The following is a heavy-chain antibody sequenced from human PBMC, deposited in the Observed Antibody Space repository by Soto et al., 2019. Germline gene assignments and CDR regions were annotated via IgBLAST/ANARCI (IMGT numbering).Heavy chain of an antibody. D-gene: IGHD3-10*01. CDR1: GDTFSFYT. J-gene: IGHJ4*02. Sequence: QVQLVQSGAELKKPGSSVKVSCKASGDTFSFYTINWVRQAPGLGREWMGRVNPILSMSNYAQKFQGRVTMTADKSTRTAYMELRSLRSEDTAFYYCATSYGSGYRAFDYWGQGALVTVSS. CDR2: VNPILSMS. V-gene: IGHV1-69*02. CDR3: ATSYGSGYRAFDY.